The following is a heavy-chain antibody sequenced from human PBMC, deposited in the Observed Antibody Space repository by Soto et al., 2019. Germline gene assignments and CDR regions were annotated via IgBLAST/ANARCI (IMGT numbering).Heavy chain of an antibody. CDR2: ISAYNGNT. Sequence: ASVKVSCKASGYTFTSYGISWVRQAPGQGLERMGWISAYNGNTNYAQKLQGRVTMTTDTSTSTAYMELRSLRSDDTAVYYCARVGWDHNWNYGMDVWGQGTTVTVSS. V-gene: IGHV1-18*01. CDR3: ARVGWDHNWNYGMDV. D-gene: IGHD1-20*01. CDR1: GYTFTSYG. J-gene: IGHJ6*02.